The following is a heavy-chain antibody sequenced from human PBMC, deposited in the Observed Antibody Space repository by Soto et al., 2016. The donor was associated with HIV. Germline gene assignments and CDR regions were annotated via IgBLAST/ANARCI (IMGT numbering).Heavy chain of an antibody. CDR1: GFTFSDFS. D-gene: IGHD3-22*01. CDR3: ARSRIGXFDTSGFSH. Sequence: EVQLVESGGSLVKPGGSLRLSCAASGFTFSDFSMNWVRQAPGRGLEWVSLISSASDYIYYADSVRGRFTISRDNAKNSLYLQMNSLRAEDTAVYYCARSRIGXFDTSGFSHWGQGRPGPPSPQ. V-gene: IGHV3-21*01. CDR2: ISSASDYI. J-gene: IGHJ1*01.